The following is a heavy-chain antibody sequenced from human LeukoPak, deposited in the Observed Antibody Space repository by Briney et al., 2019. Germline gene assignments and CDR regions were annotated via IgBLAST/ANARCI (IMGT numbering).Heavy chain of an antibody. CDR2: ISSSGSTI. CDR1: GFTFSSYE. J-gene: IGHJ6*03. V-gene: IGHV3-48*03. CDR3: ARVEVTMVREINYYYMDV. Sequence: GGSLRLSCAASGFTFSSYEMHWVRQAPGKGLEWVSYISSSGSTIYYADSVKGRFTISRDNAKNSLYLQMNSLRAEDTAVYYCARVEVTMVREINYYYMDVWGKGTTVTISS. D-gene: IGHD3-10*01.